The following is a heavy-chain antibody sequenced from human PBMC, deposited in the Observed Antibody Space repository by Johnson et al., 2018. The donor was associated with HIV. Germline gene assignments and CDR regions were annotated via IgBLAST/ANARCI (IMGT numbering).Heavy chain of an antibody. CDR2: ISYDGSNK. J-gene: IGHJ3*02. Sequence: QVQLVESGGGVVQPGRSLRLSCAASGFTFSSYAMHWVRQAPGKGLEWVAVISYDGSNKYYADSVKGRFTISRDNSKNTLYLQMGSLRAEDMAVYYCARARGDFWSGYPAFDIWGQGTMVTVSS. V-gene: IGHV3-30*14. CDR3: ARARGDFWSGYPAFDI. D-gene: IGHD3-3*01. CDR1: GFTFSSYA.